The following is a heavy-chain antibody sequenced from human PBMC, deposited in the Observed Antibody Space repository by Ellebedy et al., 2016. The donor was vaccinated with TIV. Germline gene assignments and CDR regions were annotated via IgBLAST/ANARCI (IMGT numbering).Heavy chain of an antibody. CDR1: GGFISSNFYY. CDR2: INHSRST. D-gene: IGHD3-9*01. Sequence: MPSETLSLTCTISGGFISSNFYYWVWIRQPPGKRLEWIGEINHSRSTNYNPSLKSRVTVSVDTSKNQFSLKLSSVTAADTAVYYCARDIFDFDYWGQGTLVTVSS. CDR3: ARDIFDFDY. J-gene: IGHJ4*02. V-gene: IGHV4-39*07.